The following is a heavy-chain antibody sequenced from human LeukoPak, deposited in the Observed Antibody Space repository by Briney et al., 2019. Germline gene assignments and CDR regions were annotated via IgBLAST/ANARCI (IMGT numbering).Heavy chain of an antibody. J-gene: IGHJ4*02. CDR3: AKGRGGATYKAFDY. CDR2: ISWNSGSI. D-gene: IGHD1-26*01. V-gene: IGHV3-9*01. CDR1: GFTLDDYA. Sequence: GGSLRLSCAASGFTLDDYAMHWVRQAPGKGLEWVSGISWNSGSIGYADSVKGRFTISRDNAKNSLYLQMNSLRAEDTALYYCAKGRGGATYKAFDYWGQGTLVTVSS.